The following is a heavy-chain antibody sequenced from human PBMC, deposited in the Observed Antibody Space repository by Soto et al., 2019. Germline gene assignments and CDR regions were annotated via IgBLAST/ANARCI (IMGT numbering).Heavy chain of an antibody. V-gene: IGHV1-8*01. CDR3: ARRPVGYCISTSCPYYFDY. Sequence: ASVKVSCKASGYTFTSYDINWVRQATGQGLEWMGWMNPNSGNTGYAQKFQGRVTMTRNTSISTAYMELSSLRSEDTAVYYCARRPVGYCISTSCPYYFDYWGQGTLVTVSS. J-gene: IGHJ4*02. D-gene: IGHD2-2*03. CDR1: GYTFTSYD. CDR2: MNPNSGNT.